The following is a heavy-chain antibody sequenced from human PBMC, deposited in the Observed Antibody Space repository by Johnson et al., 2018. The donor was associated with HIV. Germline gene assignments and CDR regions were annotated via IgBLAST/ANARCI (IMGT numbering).Heavy chain of an antibody. V-gene: IGHV3-30*02. CDR3: ATWAPDAFDI. D-gene: IGHD7-27*01. CDR2: IRYDGSNK. Sequence: VQLVESGGGVVQPGGSLRLSCAASGFTFSSYGMHWVGQAPGKGLEWVAFIRYDGSNKYYADSVKGRFTISRDNSKNTLYLQMNSLRAEDTAVYYCATWAPDAFDIWGQGTMVTVSS. CDR1: GFTFSSYG. J-gene: IGHJ3*02.